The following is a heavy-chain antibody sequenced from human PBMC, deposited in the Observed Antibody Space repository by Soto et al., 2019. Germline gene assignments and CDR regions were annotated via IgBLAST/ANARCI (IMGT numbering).Heavy chain of an antibody. J-gene: IGHJ4*02. CDR1: GYTFTSYG. D-gene: IGHD6-6*01. CDR3: ARGRDGDY. CDR2: ISAHNGNT. V-gene: IGHV1-18*01. Sequence: QVHLVQSGAEVKKPGASVKVSCKASGYTFTSYGITWVRQAPGQGLEWMGWISAHNGNTDYAQKLQGRVIVTRDTSPSTAYMELRSLISDATAVYYCARGRDGDYGGQGALDTVSS.